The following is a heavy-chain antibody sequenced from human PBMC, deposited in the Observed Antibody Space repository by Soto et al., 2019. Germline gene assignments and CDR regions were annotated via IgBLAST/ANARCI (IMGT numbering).Heavy chain of an antibody. D-gene: IGHD2-2*01. V-gene: IGHV4-39*07. Sequence: SETLSLTCSVSGDSIRNSRFYWAWIRQPPGEGLEWIGSIYHTGNAYYNPSLKSRVTIFVDTSKNQLSLRLSSVTAADTAVYYCATLLVGNGGRGYWGQGILVTIS. CDR3: ATLLVGNGGRGY. CDR2: IYHTGNA. CDR1: GDSIRNSRFY. J-gene: IGHJ4*02.